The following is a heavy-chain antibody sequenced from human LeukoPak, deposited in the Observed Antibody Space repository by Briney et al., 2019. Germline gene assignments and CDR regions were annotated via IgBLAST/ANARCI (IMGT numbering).Heavy chain of an antibody. Sequence: SQTLSLTCAVSGGSISSGGYSWSWIRQPPGKGLEWIGYIYHSGSTYYNPSLKSRVTISVDRSKNQFSLKLSSVAAADTAVYYCAKGGYYDFWSGYLYPSPFDYWGQGTLVTVSS. V-gene: IGHV4-30-2*01. CDR3: AKGGYYDFWSGYLYPSPFDY. CDR1: GGSISSGGYS. CDR2: IYHSGST. J-gene: IGHJ4*02. D-gene: IGHD3-3*01.